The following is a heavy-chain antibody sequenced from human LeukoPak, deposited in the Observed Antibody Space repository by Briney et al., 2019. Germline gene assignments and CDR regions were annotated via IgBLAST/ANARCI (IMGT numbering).Heavy chain of an antibody. CDR3: ARDWYYYDSGDYPGGY. Sequence: SVTVSCKTSGGTFSSYAISWVRQAPGQGLEWMGRIMPILHMTHYALKFQGRVTITADKSTSTSFMELSSLTSEDTAVYYCARDWYYYDSGDYPGGYWGQGTLVIVSS. V-gene: IGHV1-69*04. D-gene: IGHD3-22*01. CDR1: GGTFSSYA. J-gene: IGHJ4*02. CDR2: IMPILHMT.